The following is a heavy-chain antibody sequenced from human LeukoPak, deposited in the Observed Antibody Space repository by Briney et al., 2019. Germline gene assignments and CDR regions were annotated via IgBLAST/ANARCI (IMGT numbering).Heavy chain of an antibody. CDR2: ISGSGGST. CDR3: AKPKSGITVTTYTDY. V-gene: IGHV3-23*01. CDR1: GFTFSSYS. Sequence: PGGSLRLSCAASGFTFSSYSMSWVRQAPGKGLEWVSAISGSGGSTYYADSVKGRFTISRDNSKNALYLQMNSLRAEDTAVYYCAKPKSGITVTTYTDYWGQGTLVTVSS. J-gene: IGHJ4*02. D-gene: IGHD4-17*01.